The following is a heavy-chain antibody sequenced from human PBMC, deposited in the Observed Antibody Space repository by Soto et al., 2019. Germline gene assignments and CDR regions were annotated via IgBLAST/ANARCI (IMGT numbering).Heavy chain of an antibody. D-gene: IGHD6-6*01. J-gene: IGHJ6*02. V-gene: IGHV1-69*01. Sequence: QVQLVQSGAEVKEPGSSVRVSCKASGGTFDNFIMNWVRQTPGRGLEWMGGIVPMLGTPTYAEKFKGRVTTAAIGSTSTMYREAASPRSEDTAIATGARHGTARPSLSPSSGMDVWGQGTTVTVS. CDR1: GGTFDNFI. CDR2: IVPMLGTP. CDR3: ARHGTARPSLSPSSGMDV.